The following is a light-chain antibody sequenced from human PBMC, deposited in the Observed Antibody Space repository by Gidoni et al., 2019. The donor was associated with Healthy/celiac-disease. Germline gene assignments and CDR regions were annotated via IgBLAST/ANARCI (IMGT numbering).Light chain of an antibody. V-gene: IGLV3-21*04. CDR3: QVWDSSSDGV. J-gene: IGLJ1*01. CDR2: YDS. CDR1: NIGSKS. Sequence: SYVLNQPPSGSVAPGKTARITGGGTNIGSKSVHWYQQKPGQAPVLVIYYDSDRPSGIPERFSGSNSGNTATLTISRVEAGDEADYYCQVWDSSSDGVFGTGTKVTVL.